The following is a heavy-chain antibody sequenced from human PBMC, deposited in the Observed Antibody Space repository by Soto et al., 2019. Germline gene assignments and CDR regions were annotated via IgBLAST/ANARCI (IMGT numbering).Heavy chain of an antibody. CDR1: GYTFTSYG. Sequence: QVQLVQSAAEVKKPGASVKVSCKTSGYTFTSYGISWVRQAPGQGLEWMGWISTYNGNTNYAQKFQGRATMTTDTSTTTAYMELRSLKSDDTAVYYCARLLFLEWVDDYWGQGTLVTVSS. CDR2: ISTYNGNT. D-gene: IGHD3-3*01. CDR3: ARLLFLEWVDDY. J-gene: IGHJ4*02. V-gene: IGHV1-18*04.